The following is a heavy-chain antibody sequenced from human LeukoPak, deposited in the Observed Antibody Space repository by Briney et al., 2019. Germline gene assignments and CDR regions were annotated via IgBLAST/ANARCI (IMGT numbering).Heavy chain of an antibody. V-gene: IGHV4-34*01. Sequence: SETLSLTCAVYGGSFSGYYWSWIRQPPGRGLEWIGEINHSGSTNYNPSLKSRVTISVDTSKNQFSLKLSSVTAADTAVYYCARHGYSSAFDIWGQGTMVTVSS. CDR2: INHSGST. CDR1: GGSFSGYY. D-gene: IGHD5-18*01. J-gene: IGHJ3*02. CDR3: ARHGYSSAFDI.